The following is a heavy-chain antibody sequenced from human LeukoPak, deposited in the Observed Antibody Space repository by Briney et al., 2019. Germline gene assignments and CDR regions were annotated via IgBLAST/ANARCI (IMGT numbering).Heavy chain of an antibody. D-gene: IGHD1-26*01. Sequence: ASVKVSCKASGYTFTGYYMHWVRQAPGQGLEWMGWINPNSGGTNYAQKFQGRVTMTRDTSISTAYMELSRLRSDDTAVCYCARAIVVAKLGDYWGQGTLVTVSS. CDR1: GYTFTGYY. CDR3: ARAIVVAKLGDY. CDR2: INPNSGGT. J-gene: IGHJ4*02. V-gene: IGHV1-2*02.